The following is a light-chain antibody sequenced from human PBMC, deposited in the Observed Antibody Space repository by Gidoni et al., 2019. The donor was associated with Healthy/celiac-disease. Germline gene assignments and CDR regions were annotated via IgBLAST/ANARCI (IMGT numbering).Light chain of an antibody. V-gene: IGKV3-15*01. CDR2: GAS. Sequence: EIVMTQSPATLSVSPGERATLSCRASQSVSSNLAWYQQKPGQAPRLLIYGASTRATGIPARFSGSGSGTEFTLTISSLQSEELAVYYCQQYNNWPGTFGQGTKVEIK. CDR1: QSVSSN. CDR3: QQYNNWPGT. J-gene: IGKJ1*01.